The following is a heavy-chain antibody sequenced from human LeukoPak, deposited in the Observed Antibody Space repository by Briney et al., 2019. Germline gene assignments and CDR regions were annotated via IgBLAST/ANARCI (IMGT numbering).Heavy chain of an antibody. D-gene: IGHD1-14*01. J-gene: IGHJ5*02. CDR1: GYTFPSHD. CDR2: MNPNSGNT. V-gene: IGHV1-8*01. Sequence: ASVKVSCKASGYTFPSHDIDWVRQATGQRLEWMGWMNPNSGNTAYAQQFQGRVTMTRDTSINTAYMVLSSLTFDDTAVYYCARASTTANWFDPWGQGTLVTVSS. CDR3: ARASTTANWFDP.